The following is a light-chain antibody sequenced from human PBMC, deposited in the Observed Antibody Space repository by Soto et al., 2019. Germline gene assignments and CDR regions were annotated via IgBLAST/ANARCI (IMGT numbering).Light chain of an antibody. CDR1: QSISRY. J-gene: IGKJ4*01. CDR2: DAS. CDR3: QQRSNWPPLT. Sequence: EILLTQSPATLSVSPGERATLSCRASQSISRYLAWYQQKPGQGPRLLIYDASNRATGIPARFSGSGSGTDFTLTISSLEPEDFAVYYCQQRSNWPPLTFGGGTRWIS. V-gene: IGKV3-11*01.